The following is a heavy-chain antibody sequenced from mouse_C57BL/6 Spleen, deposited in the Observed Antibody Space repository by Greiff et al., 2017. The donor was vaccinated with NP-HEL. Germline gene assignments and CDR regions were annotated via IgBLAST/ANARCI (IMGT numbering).Heavy chain of an antibody. V-gene: IGHV1-50*01. CDR2: IDPSDSYT. Sequence: QVQLQQPGAELVKPGASVKLSCKASGYTFTSYWMQWVKQRPGQGLEWIGEIDPSDSYTNYNQKFKGKATLTVDTSSSTAYMQLSSLTSEDSAVYYGASYYGSSYRFAYWGQGTLVTVSA. CDR3: ASYYGSSYRFAY. D-gene: IGHD1-1*01. CDR1: GYTFTSYW. J-gene: IGHJ3*01.